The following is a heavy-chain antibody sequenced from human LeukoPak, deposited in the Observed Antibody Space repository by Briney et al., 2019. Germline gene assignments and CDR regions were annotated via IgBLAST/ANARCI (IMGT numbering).Heavy chain of an antibody. V-gene: IGHV5-51*01. CDR3: ARCKEGYCSSLDY. J-gene: IGHJ4*02. CDR2: IYPGDSDT. D-gene: IGHD2-2*01. Sequence: GESLKISCKGSGYSFTSYWIGWVRQMPGKGLEWMGIIYPGDSDTKYSPSFQGQDTISADKSISTAYLQWSSLKASDTAMYYCARCKEGYCSSLDYWGQGTLVTVSS. CDR1: GYSFTSYW.